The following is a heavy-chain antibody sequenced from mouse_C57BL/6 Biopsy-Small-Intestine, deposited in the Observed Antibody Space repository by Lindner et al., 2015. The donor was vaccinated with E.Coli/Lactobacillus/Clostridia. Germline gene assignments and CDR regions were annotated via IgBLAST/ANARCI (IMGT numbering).Heavy chain of an antibody. V-gene: IGHV14-4*01. CDR2: IDPENGDT. Sequence: VQLQESGAELVRPGASVKLSCTASGFNIKDDYMHWVKQRPEQGLEWIGWIDPENGDTEYASKFQGKATITADTSSNTAYLQLSSLTPEDTAVYYCTTLGYFDVWGTGTTVTVSS. CDR3: TTLGYFDV. CDR1: GFNIKDDY. J-gene: IGHJ1*03.